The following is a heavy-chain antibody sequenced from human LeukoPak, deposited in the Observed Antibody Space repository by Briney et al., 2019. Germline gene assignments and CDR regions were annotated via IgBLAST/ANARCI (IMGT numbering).Heavy chain of an antibody. D-gene: IGHD6-13*01. CDR3: AKDRSSWVYYFDY. Sequence: PGGSLILSCAASGFTFSSYAMSWVRQAPGKGLEWVSAISGSGGSTYYADSVKGRFTISRDNSKNTLYLQMNSLRAEDTAVYYCAKDRSSWVYYFDYWGQGTLVTVSS. CDR1: GFTFSSYA. CDR2: ISGSGGST. V-gene: IGHV3-23*01. J-gene: IGHJ4*02.